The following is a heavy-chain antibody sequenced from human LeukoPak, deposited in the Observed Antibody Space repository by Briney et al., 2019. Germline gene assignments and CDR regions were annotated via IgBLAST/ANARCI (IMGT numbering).Heavy chain of an antibody. Sequence: GGSLRLSCAGAGFTFSNYSFNWVRQAPGKGLEWVSSISKGSGYIYQTDSVKGRFTISRDNAKNSLYLQMNSLRAEDPAVYYCARDSARFGELLYIWGQGPLVTVSS. CDR2: ISKGSGYI. J-gene: IGHJ4*02. CDR1: GFTFSNYS. CDR3: ARDSARFGELLYI. V-gene: IGHV3-21*01. D-gene: IGHD3-10*01.